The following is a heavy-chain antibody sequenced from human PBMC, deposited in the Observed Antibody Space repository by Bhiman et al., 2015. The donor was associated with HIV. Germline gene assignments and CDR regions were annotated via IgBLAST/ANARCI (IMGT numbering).Heavy chain of an antibody. D-gene: IGHD3-16*02. CDR2: ISSSSSYT. CDR3: ARQLRLGELSFDY. J-gene: IGHJ4*02. V-gene: IGHV3-21*03. Sequence: EVQLVESGGGLVQPGGSLRLSCAASGFTVSSYSMSWVRQAPGKGLEWVSYISSSSSYTYYADSVKGRLTISRDNAKHSLYLQMNSLRAEDTAVYYCARQLRLGELSFDYWGQGTLVTVSS. CDR1: GFTVSSYS.